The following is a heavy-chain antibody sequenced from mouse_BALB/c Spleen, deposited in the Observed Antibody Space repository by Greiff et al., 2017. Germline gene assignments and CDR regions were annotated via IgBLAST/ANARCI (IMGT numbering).Heavy chain of an antibody. D-gene: IGHD1-1*01. Sequence: EVQLQQSGTVLARPGASVKMSCKASGYTFTSYWMHWVKQRPGQGLEWIGAIYPGNSDTSYNQKFKGKAKLTAVTSTSTAYMELSSLTNEDSAVYYCTRVRGYGSSYGGFAYWGQGTLVTVSA. CDR1: GYTFTSYW. V-gene: IGHV1-5*01. CDR2: IYPGNSDT. J-gene: IGHJ3*01. CDR3: TRVRGYGSSYGGFAY.